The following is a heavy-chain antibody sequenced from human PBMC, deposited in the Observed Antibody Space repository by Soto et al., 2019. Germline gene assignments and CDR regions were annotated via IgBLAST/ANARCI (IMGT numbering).Heavy chain of an antibody. D-gene: IGHD5-12*01. J-gene: IGHJ4*02. CDR3: AADIAATMYFDY. CDR2: INHSGST. Sequence: SETLSLTCAVYGGSFSGYYWSWIRQPPGKGLEWIGEINHSGSTNYNPSLKSRVTISVDTSKNQFSLKLSSVTAADTAVYYCAADIAATMYFDYWGQGTLVTVSS. V-gene: IGHV4-34*01. CDR1: GGSFSGYY.